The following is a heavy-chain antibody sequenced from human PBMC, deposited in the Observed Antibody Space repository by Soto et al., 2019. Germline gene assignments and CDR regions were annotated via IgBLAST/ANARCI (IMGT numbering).Heavy chain of an antibody. J-gene: IGHJ4*02. CDR1: GFSVSDNY. V-gene: IGHV3-53*01. D-gene: IGHD3-22*01. Sequence: QPGGSLRLSCAASGFSVSDNYMSWVRQAPGKGLEWVSLIYTGGGTYSADSVRGRFSLSRDTSKNTLYLQMNSLTAEDTAVYYCAREQNYFYDTTGYYKGLFDSWGQGTLVTVSS. CDR3: AREQNYFYDTTGYYKGLFDS. CDR2: IYTGGGT.